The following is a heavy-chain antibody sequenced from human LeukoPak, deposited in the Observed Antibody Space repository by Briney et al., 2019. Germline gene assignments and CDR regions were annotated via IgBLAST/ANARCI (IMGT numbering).Heavy chain of an antibody. CDR2: IIPIFGTA. Sequence: SVKVSCKASGGTFSSYAISWVRQAPGQGLEWMGGIIPIFGTANYAQKLQGRVTITADESTSTAYMELSSLRSEDTAVYYCATSEVYYYGSGSLYYFDYWGQGTLVTVSS. D-gene: IGHD3-10*01. CDR3: ATSEVYYYGSGSLYYFDY. J-gene: IGHJ4*02. V-gene: IGHV1-69*13. CDR1: GGTFSSYA.